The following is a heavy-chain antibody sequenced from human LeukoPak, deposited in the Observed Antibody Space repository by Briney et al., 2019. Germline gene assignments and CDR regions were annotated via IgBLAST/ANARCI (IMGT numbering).Heavy chain of an antibody. Sequence: SETLSPTCTVSGGSLSSHFWSWIRQPPGKGLELIGHIYYTGTTYYNPSLNSRVTLSLDTSRNQFSLRLTSVTAADTAVYYCARFSSDCSTASCYLTYWGQGTLVTVSS. V-gene: IGHV4-59*11. J-gene: IGHJ4*02. CDR1: GGSLSSHF. CDR3: ARFSSDCSTASCYLTY. D-gene: IGHD2-2*01. CDR2: IYYTGTT.